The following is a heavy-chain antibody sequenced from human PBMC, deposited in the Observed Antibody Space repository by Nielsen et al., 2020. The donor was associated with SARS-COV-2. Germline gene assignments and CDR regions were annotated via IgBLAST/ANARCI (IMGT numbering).Heavy chain of an antibody. CDR2: ISYDGSNK. CDR1: GFTFSSYA. Sequence: GGSLRLSCAASGFTFSSYAMHWVRQAPGKGLEWVAVISYDGSNKYYADSVKGRFTISRDNSKNTLYLQMNSLRAEDTAVYYCARPQLYDYVWGSAFDYWGQGTLVTVSS. J-gene: IGHJ4*02. CDR3: ARPQLYDYVWGSAFDY. D-gene: IGHD3-16*01. V-gene: IGHV3-30*04.